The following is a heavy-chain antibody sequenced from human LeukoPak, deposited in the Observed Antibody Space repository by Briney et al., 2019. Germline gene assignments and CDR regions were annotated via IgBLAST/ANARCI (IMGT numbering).Heavy chain of an antibody. CDR3: AKEWGSYYPLFDY. Sequence: GGSLRLSCAASGFTFSSYGMHWVRQAPGKGLEWVAVISYDGSNKYYADSVKGRFTISRDNSKNTLYLQMNSLRAEDTAVYYCAKEWGSYYPLFDYWGQGTLVTVSS. V-gene: IGHV3-30*18. J-gene: IGHJ4*02. CDR2: ISYDGSNK. D-gene: IGHD3-10*01. CDR1: GFTFSSYG.